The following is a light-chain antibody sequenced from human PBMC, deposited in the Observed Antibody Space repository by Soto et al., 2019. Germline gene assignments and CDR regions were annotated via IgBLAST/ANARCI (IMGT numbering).Light chain of an antibody. CDR1: SSDVGGYNY. CDR2: DVT. CDR3: SSYTSSNTYV. V-gene: IGLV2-14*03. J-gene: IGLJ1*01. Sequence: QSVLTQPASVSGSPGQWTTISCTGTSSDVGGYNYVSWYQHHPGKAPKLMIYDVTNRPSGVPNRFSGSKSGNTASLTISGLQTEDEADYYCSSYTSSNTYVFGTGTKATVL.